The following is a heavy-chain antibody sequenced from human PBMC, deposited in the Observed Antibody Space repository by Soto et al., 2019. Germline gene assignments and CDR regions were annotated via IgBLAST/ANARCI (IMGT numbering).Heavy chain of an antibody. V-gene: IGHV4-59*01. CDR3: ASGAYYDILTGLGGFDY. CDR1: GGSISSYY. CDR2: IYYSGST. Sequence: SETLSLTCTVSGGSISSYYWSWIRQPPGKGLEWIGYIYYSGSTNYNPSLKSRVTISVDTSKNQFSLKLSSVTAADTAVYYCASGAYYDILTGLGGFDYWGQGTLVTVSS. D-gene: IGHD3-9*01. J-gene: IGHJ4*02.